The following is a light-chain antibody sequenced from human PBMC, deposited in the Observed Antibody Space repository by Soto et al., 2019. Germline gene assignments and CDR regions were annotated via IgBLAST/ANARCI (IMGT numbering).Light chain of an antibody. Sequence: ALTQPASVSGSPGQSITISCTGTSRDVGAYNYVSWYQHHPGNAPKLLIYDVSTRPSGVSNRFSGSKSGNTASLTISGLQAEDEADYYCSSYTTSTTRVFGNGTKVTVL. J-gene: IGLJ1*01. CDR3: SSYTTSTTRV. CDR2: DVS. CDR1: SRDVGAYNY. V-gene: IGLV2-14*03.